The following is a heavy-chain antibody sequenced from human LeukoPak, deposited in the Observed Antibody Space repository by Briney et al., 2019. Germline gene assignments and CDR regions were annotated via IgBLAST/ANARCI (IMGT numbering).Heavy chain of an antibody. CDR2: ISYSGST. J-gene: IGHJ4*02. V-gene: IGHV4-31*01. CDR3: ARGICIGGSCYSDPSDY. CDR1: GGPISSRGHY. Sequence: SETLSLTCTVSGGPISSRGHYWSWIRQHPGKGLEWIGHISYSGSTYYNPSLKSPVSISVDTSKNQFSLNLSSLTAADTAVYYCARGICIGGSCYSDPSDYWGQGTLVTVSS. D-gene: IGHD2-15*01.